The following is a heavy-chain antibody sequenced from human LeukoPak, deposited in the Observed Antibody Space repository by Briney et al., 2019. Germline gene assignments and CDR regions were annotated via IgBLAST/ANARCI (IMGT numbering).Heavy chain of an antibody. D-gene: IGHD6-19*01. J-gene: IGHJ4*02. CDR1: GFTFSSYG. CDR3: AKDGSSGWYLDY. CDR2: ISYDGSNK. V-gene: IGHV3-30*18. Sequence: GGSLRISCAASGFTFSSYGMHGVRQAPGKGLEWVAVISYDGSNKYYADSVKGRFTISRDNSKNTLYLQMNSLRAEDTAVYYCAKDGSSGWYLDYWGQGTLVTVSS.